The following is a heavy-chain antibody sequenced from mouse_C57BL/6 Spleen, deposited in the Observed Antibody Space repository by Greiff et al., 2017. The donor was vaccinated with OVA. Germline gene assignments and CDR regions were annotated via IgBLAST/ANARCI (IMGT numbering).Heavy chain of an antibody. J-gene: IGHJ3*01. CDR3: PYDDGGGGAWFAY. CDR1: GYTFTTYP. CDR2: FHPYNDDT. D-gene: IGHD2-3*01. V-gene: IGHV1-47*01. Sequence: QVQLQQSGAELVKPGASVKMSCKASGYTFTTYPIEWMKQNHGKSLEWIGNFHPYNDDTKYNEKFKGKATLTVEKSSSTVYLELSRLTSDDSAVYYCPYDDGGGGAWFAYWGQGTLVTVSA.